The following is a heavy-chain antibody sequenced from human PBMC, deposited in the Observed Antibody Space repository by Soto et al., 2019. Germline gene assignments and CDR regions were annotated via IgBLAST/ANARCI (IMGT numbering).Heavy chain of an antibody. Sequence: PSETLSLTCAVYGGSFSGYYWSWIRQPPGKGLEWIGYIYYSGSTYYNPSLKSRVTISVDTSKNQFSLKLSSVTAADTAVYYCARGRSGYYGYNWFDPWGQGTLVTVSS. CDR2: IYYSGST. CDR1: GGSFSGYY. D-gene: IGHD3-3*01. CDR3: ARGRSGYYGYNWFDP. J-gene: IGHJ5*02. V-gene: IGHV4-34*09.